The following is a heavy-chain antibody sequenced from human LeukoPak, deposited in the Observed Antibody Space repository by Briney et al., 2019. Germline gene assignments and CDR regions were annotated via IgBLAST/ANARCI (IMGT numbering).Heavy chain of an antibody. CDR1: GFTFSIYA. V-gene: IGHV3-23*01. J-gene: IGHJ3*01. D-gene: IGHD4-23*01. CDR3: AKDPNGDYVGAFDF. Sequence: PGGSLRLSCAASGFTFSIYAMHWVRQAPGKGLEGFPTITASASSTNYADSVKGRFTISRDNSKRTLYLQMNSLRAEDTAIYYCAKDPNGDYVGAFDFWGQGTLVTVSS. CDR2: ITASASST.